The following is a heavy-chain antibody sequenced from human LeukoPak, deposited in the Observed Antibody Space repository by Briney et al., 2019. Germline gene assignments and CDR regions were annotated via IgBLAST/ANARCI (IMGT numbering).Heavy chain of an antibody. D-gene: IGHD3-22*01. CDR3: AKDSLPSMIVVAIGHY. CDR1: GFTFSSYA. Sequence: HPGGSLRLSCAASGFTFSSYAMSWVRQAPGKGLEWVSAISGSGGSTYYADSVKGRFTISRDNSKNTLYLQMNSLRAEDTAVYYCAKDSLPSMIVVAIGHYWGQGTLVTVSS. V-gene: IGHV3-23*01. CDR2: ISGSGGST. J-gene: IGHJ4*02.